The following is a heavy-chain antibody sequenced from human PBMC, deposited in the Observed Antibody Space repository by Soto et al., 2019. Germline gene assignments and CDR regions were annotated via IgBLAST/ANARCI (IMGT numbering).Heavy chain of an antibody. Sequence: EVQLLESGGGLVQPGGSLRLSCAASGFTFSSYAMSWVRQAPGKGLEWVSAISGSGGSTYYADSVKGRFTISRDNTKNRLYLQMNSLRAEDTAVYYCASTPLGGVVTYFDYWGQGTLVTVSS. CDR2: ISGSGGST. V-gene: IGHV3-23*01. CDR3: ASTPLGGVVTYFDY. J-gene: IGHJ4*02. D-gene: IGHD3-3*01. CDR1: GFTFSSYA.